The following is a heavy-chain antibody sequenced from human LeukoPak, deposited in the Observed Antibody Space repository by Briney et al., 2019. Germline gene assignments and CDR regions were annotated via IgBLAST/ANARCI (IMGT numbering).Heavy chain of an antibody. CDR3: ARDYDSSGYDV. J-gene: IGHJ4*02. CDR2: INSDGSST. D-gene: IGHD3-22*01. CDR1: GFTFSSYW. V-gene: IGHV3-74*01. Sequence: PGRSLRLSCAASGFTFSSYWMHWVRHAPGKGLVWVSRINSDGSSTSYADSVKGRFTISRDNAKNTLYLQMNSLRAEDTAVYYCARDYDSSGYDVWGQGTLVTVSS.